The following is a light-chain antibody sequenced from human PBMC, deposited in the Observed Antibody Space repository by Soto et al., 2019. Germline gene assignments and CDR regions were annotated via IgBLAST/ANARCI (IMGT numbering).Light chain of an antibody. CDR1: QSIANT. CDR3: QQYNSWPT. V-gene: IGKV3-15*01. Sequence: EIVMTQSPATLSVSPGERATLSCRASQSIANTLAWYQQKPGQAPRLLIYGASNRATGIPARFSGSGSGTEFTLTISSLQSEDFAVYYCQQYNSWPTFGPGTKVDVK. CDR2: GAS. J-gene: IGKJ3*01.